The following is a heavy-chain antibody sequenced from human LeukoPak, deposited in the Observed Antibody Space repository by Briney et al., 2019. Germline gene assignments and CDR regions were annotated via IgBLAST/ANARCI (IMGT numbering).Heavy chain of an antibody. CDR1: GYTFTNYG. D-gene: IGHD3-9*01. CDR2: INAYNGNT. V-gene: IGHV1-18*01. CDR3: ARIGYDILTGYYEVSDYYHYMDV. J-gene: IGHJ6*03. Sequence: ASVKVSCKASGYTFTNYGINWVRQAPGQGLEWMGWINAYNGNTNYAQKFQGRVTITADKSTSTAYMELSSLRSEDTAVYYCARIGYDILTGYYEVSDYYHYMDVWGKGTTVTVSS.